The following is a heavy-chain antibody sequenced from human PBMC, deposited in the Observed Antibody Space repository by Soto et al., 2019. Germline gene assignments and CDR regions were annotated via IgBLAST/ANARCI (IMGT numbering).Heavy chain of an antibody. J-gene: IGHJ4*02. CDR1: GGSISSCY. D-gene: IGHD6-13*01. V-gene: IGHV4-59*01. CDR3: ARRYSSSWYFDY. Sequence: ASETLSLTCTVSGGSISSCYWSWFRQPPGKGLEWIGYIYYSGSTDYNPSLKSRVTISVDTSKNQFSLKLNSVTAADTAVYYCARRYSSSWYFDYWGQGTLVTVSS. CDR2: IYYSGST.